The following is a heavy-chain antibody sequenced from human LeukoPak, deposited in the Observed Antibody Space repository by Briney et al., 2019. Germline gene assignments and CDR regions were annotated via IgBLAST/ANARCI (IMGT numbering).Heavy chain of an antibody. CDR1: GGSISSGSYY. CDR2: IYTSGST. J-gene: IGHJ4*02. CDR3: ARVLRVGVEVAGYYFDY. V-gene: IGHV4-61*02. D-gene: IGHD3-16*01. Sequence: PSQTLSLTCTVSGGSISSGSYYWSWIRQPAGKGLEWIGRIYTSGSTNYNPSLKSRVTISVDTSKNQFSLKLSSVTAADTAVYYCARVLRVGVEVAGYYFDYWGQGTLVTVSS.